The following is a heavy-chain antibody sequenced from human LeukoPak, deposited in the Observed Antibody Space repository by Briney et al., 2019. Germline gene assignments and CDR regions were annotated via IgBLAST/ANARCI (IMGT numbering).Heavy chain of an antibody. CDR3: ARADCSSTSCYLGFDY. D-gene: IGHD2-2*01. CDR1: GGSISSSSYY. Sequence: PSETLSLTCTVSGGSISSSSYYWGWIRQPPGKGLEWIGSIYYSGSTYYNPSLKSRVTISVDTSKNQFSLKLSSVTAADTAVYYCARADCSSTSCYLGFDYWGQGTLVTVSP. J-gene: IGHJ4*02. V-gene: IGHV4-39*07. CDR2: IYYSGST.